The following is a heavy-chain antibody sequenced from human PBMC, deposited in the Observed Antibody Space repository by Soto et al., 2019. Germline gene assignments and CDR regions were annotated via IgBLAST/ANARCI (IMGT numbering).Heavy chain of an antibody. D-gene: IGHD3-22*01. CDR2: IYYSGST. Sequence: SETLSLTCTVSGASVSRYYWSWIRQPPGKGLEWIGYIYYSGSTNYNPSLKSRVTISVDTSKNQFSLKLSSVTAADTAVYYCARGYDSSGYYYRWFDPWGQGTLVTVSS. J-gene: IGHJ5*02. V-gene: IGHV4-59*02. CDR1: GASVSRYY. CDR3: ARGYDSSGYYYRWFDP.